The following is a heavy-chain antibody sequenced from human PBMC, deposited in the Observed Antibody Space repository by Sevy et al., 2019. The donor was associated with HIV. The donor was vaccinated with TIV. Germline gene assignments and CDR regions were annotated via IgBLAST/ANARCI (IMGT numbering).Heavy chain of an antibody. CDR2: ISDNGGGT. V-gene: IGHV3-23*01. Sequence: GGSLRLSCAASGFTFSSYAMTWVRQAPGKGLEWVSSISDNGGGTYYADSVKGRFTISRDNSKNTLDLQMSSLTAEDTALYYCAKDSGGSGYDRLDYWGQGTLVTVSS. CDR1: GFTFSSYA. CDR3: AKDSGGSGYDRLDY. D-gene: IGHD2-15*01. J-gene: IGHJ4*02.